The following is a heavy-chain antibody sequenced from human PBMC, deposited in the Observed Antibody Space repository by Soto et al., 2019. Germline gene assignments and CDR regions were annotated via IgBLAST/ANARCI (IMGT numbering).Heavy chain of an antibody. CDR3: ARDLGGWPEY. V-gene: IGHV1-3*01. CDR1: GYTFTSYA. J-gene: IGHJ4*02. Sequence: ASVKVSCKASGYTFTSYALHWGRQAPGQRLEWMGWINAGNGNTKYSQKFQGRVTITKDTSATTAYMELSSLRSEDTDVYYCARDLGGWPEYWGQGTLVTVSS. CDR2: INAGNGNT. D-gene: IGHD2-15*01.